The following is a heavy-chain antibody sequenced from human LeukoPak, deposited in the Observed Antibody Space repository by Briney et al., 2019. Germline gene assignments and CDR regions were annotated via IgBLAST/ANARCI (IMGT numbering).Heavy chain of an antibody. CDR2: ISSSGSTI. Sequence: GGSLRLSCVASGFTFSDYYMSWIRQAPGKGLEWVSYISSSGSTIYYADSVKGRFTISRDNAKNSLYLQMNSLRAEDTAVYYCASADSSSWRNYYYYMDVWGKGTTVTVSS. CDR3: ASADSSSWRNYYYYMDV. J-gene: IGHJ6*03. CDR1: GFTFSDYY. D-gene: IGHD6-13*01. V-gene: IGHV3-11*01.